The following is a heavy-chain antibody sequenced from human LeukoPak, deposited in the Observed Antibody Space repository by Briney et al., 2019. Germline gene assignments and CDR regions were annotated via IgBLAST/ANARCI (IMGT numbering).Heavy chain of an antibody. J-gene: IGHJ5*02. CDR3: RGSGSYCHEHDWFDP. V-gene: IGHV3-38-3*01. D-gene: IGHD1-26*01. Sequence: ETLSLTCTVSGGSISSSSYYWGWIRQPPGKGLEWVSSISGGSTYYADSRKGRFTISRDNSKNTLHLQMNSLRAEDTAVYYCRGSGSYCHEHDWFDPWGQGTLVTVSS. CDR1: GGSISSSSYY. CDR2: ISGGST.